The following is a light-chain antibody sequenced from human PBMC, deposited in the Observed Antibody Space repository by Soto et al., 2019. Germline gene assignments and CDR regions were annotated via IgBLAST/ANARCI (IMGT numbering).Light chain of an antibody. V-gene: IGKV3-15*01. CDR1: QSIGTT. CDR3: QQYNSWPLT. J-gene: IGKJ4*01. Sequence: EIVMTQSPATLSVSPGERATLSCRASQSIGTTLAWYQQRPGQAPRLLIYGASARATGIPARFSGSGSGAEFTLTISSLQSEDFAVYYCQQYNSWPLTFGGGTKVETK. CDR2: GAS.